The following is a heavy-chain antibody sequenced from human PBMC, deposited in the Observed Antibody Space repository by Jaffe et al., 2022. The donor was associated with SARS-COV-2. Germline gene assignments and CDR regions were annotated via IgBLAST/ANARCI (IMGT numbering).Heavy chain of an antibody. J-gene: IGHJ6*02. V-gene: IGHV4-4*07. CDR2: IYTSGST. D-gene: IGHD3-10*01. Sequence: QVQLQESGPGLVKPSETLSLTCTVSGGSISSYYWSWIRQPAGKGLEWIGRIYTSGSTNYNPSLKSRVTMSVDTSKNQFSLKLSSVTAADTAVYYCARAGAVRGAKIGLYYYGMDVWGQGTTVTVSS. CDR3: ARAGAVRGAKIGLYYYGMDV. CDR1: GGSISSYY.